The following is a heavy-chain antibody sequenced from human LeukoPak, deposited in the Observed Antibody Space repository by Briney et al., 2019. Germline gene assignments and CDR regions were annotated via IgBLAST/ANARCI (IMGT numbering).Heavy chain of an antibody. CDR1: DGSITSSGHY. J-gene: IGHJ4*02. V-gene: IGHV4-39*01. Sequence: PSETLSLTCSVSDGSITSSGHYWCWIRQPPGKGLEWIGSFFYGGTTYYNPSLNGRATVSLGTSKNQFFLKMTSVTVADTAVYYCARAFDKWGQGILVTVSS. CDR2: FFYGGTT. CDR3: ARAFDK.